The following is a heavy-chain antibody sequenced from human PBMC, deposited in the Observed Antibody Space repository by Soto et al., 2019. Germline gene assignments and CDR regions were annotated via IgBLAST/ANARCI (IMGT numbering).Heavy chain of an antibody. Sequence: QVQLVQSGAEVKKPGASVKVSCKASGYTFSSYGISWVRQAPGQGLEWMGWISAYNGNTNYAQKLQGRVTMTTDTSTSTAYMELRSLRSDDTAVYYCARDRGIVGATTGNAPYYYDGMDVWGQGTTVTVSS. CDR3: ARDRGIVGATTGNAPYYYDGMDV. CDR1: GYTFSSYG. J-gene: IGHJ6*02. V-gene: IGHV1-18*01. CDR2: ISAYNGNT. D-gene: IGHD1-26*01.